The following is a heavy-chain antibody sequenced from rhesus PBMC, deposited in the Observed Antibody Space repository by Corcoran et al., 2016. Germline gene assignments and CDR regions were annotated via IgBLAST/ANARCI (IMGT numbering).Heavy chain of an antibody. CDR3: ARAGSTGTWIFDS. CDR1: GAAICRGYG. V-gene: IGHV4S7*01. Sequence: QVQLKESGPGLVKPSETLSLNCAVSGAAICRGYGLGWHSQAPGKGLELIMTIYSSTGNTYYDPSLKSLVTISKDTSKNQLSLKLSSMTAADTAVYYCARAGSTGTWIFDSWGQGVLVTVSS. D-gene: IGHD6-25*01. J-gene: IGHJ4*01. CDR2: IYSSTGNT.